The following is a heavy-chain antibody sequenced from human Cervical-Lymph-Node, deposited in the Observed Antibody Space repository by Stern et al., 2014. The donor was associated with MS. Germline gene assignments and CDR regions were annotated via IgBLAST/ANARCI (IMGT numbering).Heavy chain of an antibody. V-gene: IGHV4-31*03. CDR3: ARTRRSSAEFDP. CDR2: IYFIGSG. Sequence: VQLVESGPGLVKPSQTLSLTCTVSGVSISSGAYSWSWFRQPPGKGLGWIGYIYFIGSGYYNPSLERRVTISRDTSKNQFSLKLTSVTAADTAVYYCARTRRSSAEFDPWGQGTLVTVSS. CDR1: GVSISSGAYS. J-gene: IGHJ5*02. D-gene: IGHD2-15*01.